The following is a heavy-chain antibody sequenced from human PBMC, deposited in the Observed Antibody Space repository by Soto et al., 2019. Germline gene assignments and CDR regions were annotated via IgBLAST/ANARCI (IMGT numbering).Heavy chain of an antibody. CDR2: FNHSGST. CDR3: ARGDSSSSGGWFDP. V-gene: IGHV4-34*01. J-gene: IGHJ5*02. CDR1: GGSFSGYY. Sequence: QVQLHQWGAGLLKPSETLSLTCAVYGGSFSGYYWSWIRQPPGKGLEWIGEFNHSGSTSYNPSRKSRVTISVDTSKNQSSLKLTSVTAADTAVYYCARGDSSSSGGWFDPWGQGTLVTVSS. D-gene: IGHD6-6*01.